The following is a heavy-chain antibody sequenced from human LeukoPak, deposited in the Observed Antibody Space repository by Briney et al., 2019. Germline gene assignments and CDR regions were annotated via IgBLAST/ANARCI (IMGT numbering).Heavy chain of an antibody. CDR2: ISGSGGST. CDR1: GFTVTDNY. D-gene: IGHD1-26*01. Sequence: PGGSLRLSCAASGFTVTDNYMNWVRQSSGKGLEWVSAISGSGGSTYYADSVKGRFTISRDNSKDTLYLQMNSLRAEDTAVYYCAKDRVIVGAIHDYWGQGTLVTVSS. V-gene: IGHV3-23*01. J-gene: IGHJ4*02. CDR3: AKDRVIVGAIHDY.